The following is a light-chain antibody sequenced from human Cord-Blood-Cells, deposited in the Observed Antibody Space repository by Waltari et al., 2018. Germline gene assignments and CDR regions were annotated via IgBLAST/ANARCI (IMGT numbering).Light chain of an antibody. CDR1: KLWDNY. Sequence: SYELTQPPSVSVSPGQTASITCSGDKLWDNYPCWSQQKPGQSHVLVIYKDSKRPSGIPERFSGSNSGNTATLPIRGTQAMDEADYYCQAWDSSTAVFGGGTKLTVL. J-gene: IGLJ2*01. CDR3: QAWDSSTAV. V-gene: IGLV3-1*01. CDR2: KDS.